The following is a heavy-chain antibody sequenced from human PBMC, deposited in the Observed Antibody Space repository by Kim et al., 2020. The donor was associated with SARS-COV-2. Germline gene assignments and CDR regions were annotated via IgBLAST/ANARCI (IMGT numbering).Heavy chain of an antibody. Sequence: DSGKRRFTNYRDNAKNSLYLQMNSLRAEVTAVYYCARDYYDSSGSNFDYWGQGTLVTVSS. CDR3: ARDYYDSSGSNFDY. D-gene: IGHD3-22*01. V-gene: IGHV3-21*01. J-gene: IGHJ4*02.